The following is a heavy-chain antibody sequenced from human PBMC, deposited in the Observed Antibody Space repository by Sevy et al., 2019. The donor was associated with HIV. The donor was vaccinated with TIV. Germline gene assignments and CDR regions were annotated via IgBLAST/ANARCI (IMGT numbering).Heavy chain of an antibody. CDR1: GFNFRIYA. CDR3: ATGRQGATYGY. D-gene: IGHD1-26*01. CDR2: ISYDGSDK. V-gene: IGHV3-30*03. Sequence: GGSLRLSCAASGFNFRIYAMHWVRQVPGKGLEWVAVISYDGSDKFYAESVKGRFTISRDNSKNMVFLQLNSLRGDDTAVYYCATGRQGATYGYWGQGTPVTVSS. J-gene: IGHJ4*02.